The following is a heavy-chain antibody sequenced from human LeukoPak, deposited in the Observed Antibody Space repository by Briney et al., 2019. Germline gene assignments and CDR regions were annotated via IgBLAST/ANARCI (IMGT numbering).Heavy chain of an antibody. CDR1: GGSLSSYY. D-gene: IGHD5/OR15-5a*01. CDR2: INYSGST. CDR3: ARKGRQVYVYCDH. J-gene: IGHJ4*02. V-gene: IGHV4-59*01. Sequence: SETLSLTCTVSGGSLSSYYWSWIRQPPGKGLEWIGYINYSGSTNYNPSLKSRVTMSVDTSKNQFSLKLSSVTAADTAMYYCARKGRQVYVYCDHWGQGCLVTVSS.